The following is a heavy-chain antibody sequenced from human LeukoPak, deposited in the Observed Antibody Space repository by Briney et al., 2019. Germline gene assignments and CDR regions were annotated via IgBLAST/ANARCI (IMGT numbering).Heavy chain of an antibody. D-gene: IGHD3-16*02. CDR2: IYSGGST. CDR3: ARANYDYVWGSYRYTGFDY. J-gene: IGHJ4*02. Sequence: GGSLRLSCAASEFSAGSNYMTWVRQAPGKGLEWVSLIYSGGSTYYADSVKGRFTISRDNSKNTLYLQMNSLRAEDTAVYYCARANYDYVWGSYRYTGFDYWGQGTLVTVSS. V-gene: IGHV3-66*01. CDR1: EFSAGSNY.